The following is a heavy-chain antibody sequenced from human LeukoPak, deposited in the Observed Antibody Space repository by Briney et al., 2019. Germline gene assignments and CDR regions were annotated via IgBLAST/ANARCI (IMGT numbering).Heavy chain of an antibody. D-gene: IGHD3-3*01. CDR1: GFTFSSYW. Sequence: PGGSLRLSCAASGFTFSSYWMHWVRQAPGKGLVWVSRINSDGSSTSYADSVKGRFTISRDNAKNTLYLQMNSLRAEDTAVYYCARGGVIGYFSGLFVNWFDPWGQGALVTVSS. J-gene: IGHJ5*02. CDR3: ARGGVIGYFSGLFVNWFDP. V-gene: IGHV3-74*01. CDR2: INSDGSST.